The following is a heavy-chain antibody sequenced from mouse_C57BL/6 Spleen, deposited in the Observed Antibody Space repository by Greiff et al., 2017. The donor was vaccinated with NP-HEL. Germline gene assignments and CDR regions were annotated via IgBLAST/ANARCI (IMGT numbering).Heavy chain of an antibody. Sequence: VQVVESGAELVRPGASVTLSCKASGYTFTDYEMHWVKQTPVHGLEWIGAIDPETGGTAYNQKFKGKAILTADKSSSTAYMELRSLTSEDSAVYYCTGTGDWYFDVWGTGTTVTVSS. CDR2: IDPETGGT. D-gene: IGHD4-1*01. J-gene: IGHJ1*03. V-gene: IGHV1-15*01. CDR1: GYTFTDYE. CDR3: TGTGDWYFDV.